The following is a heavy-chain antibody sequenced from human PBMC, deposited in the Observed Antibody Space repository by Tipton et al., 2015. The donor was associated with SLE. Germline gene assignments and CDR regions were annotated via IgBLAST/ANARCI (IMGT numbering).Heavy chain of an antibody. Sequence: AGLVKPSETLSLTCAVYGGSFSGYYWTWIRQTPGKGLEWIGEINHSGSTNYNPSLKSRVTISVDTSKNQFSLKLGSVTAADTAMYYCASRELRFLEFGYYSYGVDVWGQGTTVTVSS. D-gene: IGHD3-3*01. CDR1: GGSFSGYY. CDR2: INHSGST. V-gene: IGHV4-34*01. CDR3: ASRELRFLEFGYYSYGVDV. J-gene: IGHJ6*02.